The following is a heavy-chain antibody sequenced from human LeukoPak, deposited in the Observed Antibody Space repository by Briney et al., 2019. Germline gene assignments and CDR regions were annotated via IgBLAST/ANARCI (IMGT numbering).Heavy chain of an antibody. V-gene: IGHV4-61*02. D-gene: IGHD5-24*01. CDR1: GGSVSSGSYY. J-gene: IGHJ4*02. CDR3: ARDRDGYNDRNTFDY. Sequence: SQTLSLTCTVSGGSVSSGSYYWNWIRQPAGKGLEWIGRIYTTGSTTGSTTYNPSLKSRVTMSIDTSKNQFSLKLSSVTAADTAVYYCARDRDGYNDRNTFDYWGQGTLVTVSS. CDR2: IYTTGSTTGST.